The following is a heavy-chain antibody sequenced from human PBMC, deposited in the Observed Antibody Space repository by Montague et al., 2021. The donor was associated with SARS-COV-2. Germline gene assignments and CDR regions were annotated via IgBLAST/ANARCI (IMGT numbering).Heavy chain of an antibody. J-gene: IGHJ4*02. Sequence: CAISGDSVSSNIATWNWIRQSPSRGLEWLGRTYYRSKWYNDYAESVKSRITIDPDTSKHQFSLHLNSVTPGDAAVYYCARIPVGSKYYFDFWGQGTLVTVSS. D-gene: IGHD2-2*01. V-gene: IGHV6-1*01. CDR2: TYYRSKWYN. CDR1: GDSVSSNIAT. CDR3: ARIPVGSKYYFDF.